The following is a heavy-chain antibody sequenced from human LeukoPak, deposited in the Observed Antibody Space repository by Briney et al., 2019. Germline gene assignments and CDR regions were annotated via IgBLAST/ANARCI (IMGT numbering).Heavy chain of an antibody. CDR2: IYYTGST. J-gene: IGHJ4*02. CDR1: GGSISSYY. Sequence: PSETLSLTCTVSGGSISSYYWSWIRQPPGKGLEWIGYIYYTGSTNYNPSLRSRVSISVDTSKNQFSLKLSSVTAADTAVYYCARAHYYDSSGYYYRGAHTYYFDYWGQGTLVTVSS. D-gene: IGHD3-22*01. V-gene: IGHV4-59*12. CDR3: ARAHYYDSSGYYYRGAHTYYFDY.